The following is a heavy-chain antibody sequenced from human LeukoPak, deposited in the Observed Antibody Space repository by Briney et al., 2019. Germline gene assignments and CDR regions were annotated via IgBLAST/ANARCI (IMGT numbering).Heavy chain of an antibody. Sequence: GGSLRLSCAASGFTFSSYGMNWVRQAPGKGLEWVSSISTSSSYIYYADSMKGRFTISRDNAKNSLYLQMNSLRAEDTAVYYCARSFYGHDPYYCYMDVWGKGTTVTVSS. CDR1: GFTFSSYG. CDR2: ISTSSSYI. CDR3: ARSFYGHDPYYCYMDV. J-gene: IGHJ6*03. D-gene: IGHD2-2*01. V-gene: IGHV3-21*01.